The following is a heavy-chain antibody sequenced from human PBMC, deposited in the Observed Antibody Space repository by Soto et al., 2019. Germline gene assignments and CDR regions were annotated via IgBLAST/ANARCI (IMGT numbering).Heavy chain of an antibody. CDR2: ILPVFDEL. Sequence: QVQLVQSESEVKKPGSSVKVSCKVSGGTFKNYAISWVRQAPGQGLEWVGGILPVFDELHYAPKLQGRVTITADEVTSTALLELGSLTSADTAVYFCARASDTSGYHYWGQETLVTVSS. J-gene: IGHJ4*02. CDR1: GGTFKNYA. V-gene: IGHV1-69*01. CDR3: ARASDTSGYHY. D-gene: IGHD3-22*01.